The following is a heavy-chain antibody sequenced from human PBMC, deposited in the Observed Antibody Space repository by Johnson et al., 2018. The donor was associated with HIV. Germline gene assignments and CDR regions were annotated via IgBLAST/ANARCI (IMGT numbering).Heavy chain of an antibody. CDR2: INWNGGST. Sequence: VQLVESGGGVVRPGGSLRLSCAASGFTFDDYGMSWVRQAPGKGLEWVSGINWNGGSTGYADSVKGRFTISRDNAKKSRYLKMNSLSAEETAVYYCARPTGWLRAFDIWGQGTMVTVSS. V-gene: IGHV3-20*04. J-gene: IGHJ3*02. D-gene: IGHD2-15*01. CDR3: ARPTGWLRAFDI. CDR1: GFTFDDYG.